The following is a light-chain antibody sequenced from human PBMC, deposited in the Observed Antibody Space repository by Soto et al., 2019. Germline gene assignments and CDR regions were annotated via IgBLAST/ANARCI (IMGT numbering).Light chain of an antibody. J-gene: IGKJ4*01. CDR3: QQYNDWPLT. CDR1: QSVSSD. Sequence: EIVMTQSPATLSMFPGERATLSFMASQSVSSDLGWYQQKPGQAPRLLIHGAFIRAAGVPARFSGSGSGTEFTLTISSLQSEDSAVYYCQQYNDWPLTFGGGTKVDIK. CDR2: GAF. V-gene: IGKV3-15*01.